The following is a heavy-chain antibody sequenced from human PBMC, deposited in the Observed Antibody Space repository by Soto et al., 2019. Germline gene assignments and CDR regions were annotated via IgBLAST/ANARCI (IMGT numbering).Heavy chain of an antibody. CDR1: GYTFTGYY. J-gene: IGHJ4*02. D-gene: IGHD5-12*01. CDR3: ACSGYDRGGNYAFDY. V-gene: IGHV1-2*02. CDR2: MNPNSGAT. Sequence: QVQLVQSGAEVKRPGASVKVSCKASGYTFTGYYMHWVRQAPGHGLEWMGWMNPNSGATNYAQKFQGRVTMTRGTSIIPAYMELRRLRSDDTAVYYCACSGYDRGGNYAFDYWGQGTLVTVSS.